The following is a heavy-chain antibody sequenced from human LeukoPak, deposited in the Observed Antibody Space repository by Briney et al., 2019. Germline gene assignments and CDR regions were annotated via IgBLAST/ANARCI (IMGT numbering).Heavy chain of an antibody. CDR2: IRHDGSNK. CDR3: AKDLGGSYWIGAFDI. V-gene: IGHV3-30*02. J-gene: IGHJ3*02. Sequence: GGSLRLSCAASGFTFSSYGMHWVRQAPGKGLEWVAFIRHDGSNKYYADSVKGRFTISRDNSKNTLYLQMNSLRAEDTAVYYCAKDLGGSYWIGAFDIWGQGTMVTVSS. D-gene: IGHD1-26*01. CDR1: GFTFSSYG.